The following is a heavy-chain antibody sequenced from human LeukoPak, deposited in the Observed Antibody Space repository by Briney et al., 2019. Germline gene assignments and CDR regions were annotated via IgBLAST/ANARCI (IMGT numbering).Heavy chain of an antibody. CDR3: ARSSGDGAFDI. J-gene: IGHJ3*02. V-gene: IGHV4-59*01. Sequence: SEILSLTCTVSGGSISSYYWSWIRQPPGKGLEWIGYIYYSGSTNYNPSLKSRVTISVDTSKNQFSLKLSSVTAADTAVYYCARSSGDGAFDIWGQGTMVTVSS. D-gene: IGHD7-27*01. CDR2: IYYSGST. CDR1: GGSISSYY.